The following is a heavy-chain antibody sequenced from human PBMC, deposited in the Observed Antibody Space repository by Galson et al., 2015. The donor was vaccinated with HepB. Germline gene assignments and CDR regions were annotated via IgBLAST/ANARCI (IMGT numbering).Heavy chain of an antibody. D-gene: IGHD3-3*01. CDR3: VKDSHYDFWQGSLFEL. CDR1: GFAFGSHT. V-gene: IGHV3-23*01. Sequence: SLRLSCAASGFAFGSHTMIWVRQAPGRGLECVSAISGHAEKIYYAESLKGRFAISRDNSTSTVYLQISGLRVDDTAVYYCVKDSHYDFWQGSLFELWGQGTPVTVAS. CDR2: ISGHAEKI. J-gene: IGHJ4*02.